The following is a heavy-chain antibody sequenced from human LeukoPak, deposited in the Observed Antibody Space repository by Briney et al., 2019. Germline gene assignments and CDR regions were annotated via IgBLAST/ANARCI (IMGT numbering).Heavy chain of an antibody. J-gene: IGHJ4*02. D-gene: IGHD1/OR15-1a*01. CDR3: AKVTSF. Sequence: GGSLRLSCTASGFTFSSYTMSWVRQAPGKGLEWVSTIGGSGGTTYYADSVKGRFTISRDNSKNTLYLQMNTLTAADTAVYYCAKVTSFWGQGALVTVSS. CDR1: GFTFSSYT. V-gene: IGHV3-23*01. CDR2: IGGSGGTT.